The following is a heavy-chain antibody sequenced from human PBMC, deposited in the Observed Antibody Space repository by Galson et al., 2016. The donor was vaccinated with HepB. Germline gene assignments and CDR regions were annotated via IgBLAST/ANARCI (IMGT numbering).Heavy chain of an antibody. CDR1: GDSVFNTNAG. Sequence: CAISGDSVFNTNAGRNWVRQSPSRGLEWLGRTYYRSDWRSEYADSEKGRITINPETSKNHFSLHLNSVTPEDTAVYYCARSYLLGRGFGSWGQGTLVTVSS. V-gene: IGHV6-1*01. CDR3: ARSYLLGRGFGS. D-gene: IGHD3-10*01. CDR2: TYYRSDWRS. J-gene: IGHJ4*02.